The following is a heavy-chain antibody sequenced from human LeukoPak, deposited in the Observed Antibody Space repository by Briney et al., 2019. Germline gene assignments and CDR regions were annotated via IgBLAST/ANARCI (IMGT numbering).Heavy chain of an antibody. CDR3: ARDFSSSSSGNYRENWFDP. J-gene: IGHJ5*02. Sequence: GGSLRLSCAASGFTFSSYSMNWVRQAPGKGLEWVSSISSSSSYIYYADSVKGRFTISRDNAKNSLYLQMNSLRAEDTAVYYCARDFSSSSSGNYRENWFDPWGQGTLVTVSS. D-gene: IGHD6-13*01. CDR1: GFTFSSYS. CDR2: ISSSSSYI. V-gene: IGHV3-21*01.